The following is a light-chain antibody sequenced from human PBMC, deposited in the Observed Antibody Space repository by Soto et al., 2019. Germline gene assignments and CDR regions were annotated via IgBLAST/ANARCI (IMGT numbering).Light chain of an antibody. Sequence: QSVLTQPASVSGSPGQSITISCTGTSSDVGGYKFVSWYQHHPGKAPKLMIYEVGNRPSGISNRFSGSKSGNTASLTISGLQAEDEADYYCSSYTGTSSYLLFGGGTKLTVL. CDR3: SSYTGTSSYLL. CDR2: EVG. J-gene: IGLJ2*01. V-gene: IGLV2-14*01. CDR1: SSDVGGYKF.